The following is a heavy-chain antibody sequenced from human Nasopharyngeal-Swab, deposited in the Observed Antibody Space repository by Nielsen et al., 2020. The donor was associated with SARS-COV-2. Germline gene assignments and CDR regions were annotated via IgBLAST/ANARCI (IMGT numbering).Heavy chain of an antibody. Sequence: VKVSCKASGDTFTSYYMHWGRQAPGQGLEWMGIINPSGGSTSYAQKFQGRVTMTRDTSTSTVYMELSSLRSEDTAVYYCARDMSWDGTSRSVYYGMDVWGQGTAVTVSS. CDR3: ARDMSWDGTSRSVYYGMDV. V-gene: IGHV1-46*01. CDR2: INPSGGST. CDR1: GDTFTSYY. J-gene: IGHJ6*02. D-gene: IGHD2-2*01.